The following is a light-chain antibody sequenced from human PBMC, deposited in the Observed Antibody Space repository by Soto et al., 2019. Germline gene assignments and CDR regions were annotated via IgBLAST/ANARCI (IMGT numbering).Light chain of an antibody. CDR1: ESVSDNY. CDR3: QQYGSSPLT. Sequence: EIVLTQSPGTLSLSPGERATLSCRASESVSDNYLAWYQQRSGQAPRLVIYGASSRASAVPDRFSGSGSGADFTLTISRLEPEDFAVYYCQQYGSSPLTFGGWTKGDIK. V-gene: IGKV3-20*01. CDR2: GAS. J-gene: IGKJ4*01.